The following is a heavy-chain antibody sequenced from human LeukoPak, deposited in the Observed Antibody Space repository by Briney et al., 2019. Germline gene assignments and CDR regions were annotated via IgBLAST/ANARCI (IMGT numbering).Heavy chain of an antibody. J-gene: IGHJ4*02. CDR2: ISGYNGNT. CDR3: ARARYCSGGSCYSFFGPLNY. Sequence: ASVKVSCKASGYTFTSYGISWVRQAPGQGLEWMGWISGYNGNTNNAQKLQGRVTMTTDTSTNTAYMELSRLRSDDTAVYYCARARYCSGGSCYSFFGPLNYWGQGTLVTVSS. CDR1: GYTFTSYG. V-gene: IGHV1-18*01. D-gene: IGHD2-15*01.